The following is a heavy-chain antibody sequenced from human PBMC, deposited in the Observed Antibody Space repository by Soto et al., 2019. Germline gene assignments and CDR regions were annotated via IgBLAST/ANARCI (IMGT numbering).Heavy chain of an antibody. J-gene: IGHJ3*01. D-gene: IGHD4-4*01. CDR2: IIPIFGTS. CDR1: AGTFSNYG. CDR3: AVPLHLEAFEL. V-gene: IGHV1-69*01. Sequence: KDSCKAAAGTFSNYGIRWVLQAPGRGLEWMGRIIPIFGTSNYAQTFQGRVTITADESTRTAYMELTSLESEDTAVYFCAVPLHLEAFELWGQGTMVSDSS.